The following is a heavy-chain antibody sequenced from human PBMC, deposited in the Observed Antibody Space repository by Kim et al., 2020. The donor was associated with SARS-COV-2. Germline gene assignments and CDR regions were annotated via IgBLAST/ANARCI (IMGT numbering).Heavy chain of an antibody. Sequence: ASVKVSCKASGYTFTSYDINWVRQATGQGLEWMGWMNPNSGNTGYAQKFQGRVTMTRNTSISTAYMELSSLRSEDTAVYYCAREMTVELAAAATSGGMDVWGQGTTVTVSS. CDR1: GYTFTSYD. CDR2: MNPNSGNT. V-gene: IGHV1-8*01. CDR3: AREMTVELAAAATSGGMDV. J-gene: IGHJ6*02. D-gene: IGHD6-13*01.